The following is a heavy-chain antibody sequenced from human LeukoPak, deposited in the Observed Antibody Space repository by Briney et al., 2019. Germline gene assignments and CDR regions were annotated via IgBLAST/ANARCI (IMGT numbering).Heavy chain of an antibody. V-gene: IGHV1-2*02. Sequence: ASVKVSCKASGYTFTRYNMHWVRQAPGQGLEWMGWINPNVGATNYAQKFQGRVTMARDTSISTAYMELRRLRSDDTAVYYCARFIMVLGVIRYWFDSWGQGTLVTVSS. J-gene: IGHJ5*01. CDR3: ARFIMVLGVIRYWFDS. D-gene: IGHD3-10*01. CDR2: INPNVGAT. CDR1: GYTFTRYN.